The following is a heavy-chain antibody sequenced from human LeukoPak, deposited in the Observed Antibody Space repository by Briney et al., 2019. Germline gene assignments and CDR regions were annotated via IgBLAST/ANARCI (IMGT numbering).Heavy chain of an antibody. CDR3: AREGVRATPPDY. D-gene: IGHD2-21*01. CDR2: IYTSGNT. CDR1: GGSISGYY. J-gene: IGHJ4*02. Sequence: SETLSLTCTVSGGSISGYYWSWIRQPPGKGLEWIGYIYTSGNTNYNPSLKSRVTISVDTSKNQFSLKLSSVTAADTAVYYCAREGVRATPPDYWGQGTLVTVSS. V-gene: IGHV4-4*08.